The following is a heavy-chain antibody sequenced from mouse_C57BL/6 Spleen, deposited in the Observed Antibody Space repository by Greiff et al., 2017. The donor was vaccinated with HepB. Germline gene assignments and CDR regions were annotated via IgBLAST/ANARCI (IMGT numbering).Heavy chain of an antibody. J-gene: IGHJ3*01. CDR2: INPSTGGT. Sequence: EVQLQQSGPELVKPGASVKISCKASGYSFTGYYMNWVKQSPEKSLEWIGEINPSTGGTTYNQKFKAKATLTVDKSSSTAYMQLKSLTSEDSAVYYCASRWLKGFAYWGQGTLVTVSA. CDR1: GYSFTGYY. CDR3: ASRWLKGFAY. D-gene: IGHD2-3*01. V-gene: IGHV1-42*01.